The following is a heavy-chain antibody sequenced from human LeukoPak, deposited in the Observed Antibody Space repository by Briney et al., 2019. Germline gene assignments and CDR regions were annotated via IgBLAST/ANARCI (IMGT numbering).Heavy chain of an antibody. CDR2: IYNSGST. Sequence: NPSETLSLTCTVSGGSISNHYWSWIWQPAGKELEWIGRIYNSGSTNYNPSLKSRVTMSVDTSKNQFSLKLSSVTAADTAVYCCARDIYDSSGLDAFDIWGQGTMVTVSS. D-gene: IGHD3-22*01. V-gene: IGHV4-4*07. CDR3: ARDIYDSSGLDAFDI. CDR1: GGSISNHY. J-gene: IGHJ3*02.